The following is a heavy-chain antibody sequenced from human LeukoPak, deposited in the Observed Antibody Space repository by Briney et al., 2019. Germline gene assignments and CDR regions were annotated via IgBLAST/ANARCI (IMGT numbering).Heavy chain of an antibody. CDR3: ARAKGVSGWYF. V-gene: IGHV3-48*03. CDR1: GFTFSSYE. CDR2: ISSSGSTI. Sequence: GGSLRLSCAASGFTFSSYEMNWVRQAPGKGLEWVSYISSSGSTIYYADSVKGRFTISRDNAKNSLYLQMNSLRAEDTAVYYCARAKGVSGWYFGGQGTLDTVSS. J-gene: IGHJ4*02. D-gene: IGHD6-19*01.